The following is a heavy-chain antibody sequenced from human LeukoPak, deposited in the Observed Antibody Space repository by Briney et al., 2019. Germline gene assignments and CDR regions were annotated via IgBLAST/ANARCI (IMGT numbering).Heavy chain of an antibody. Sequence: GGSLRLSCTASGFTVSSNYMSWVRQAPGKGLEWVSVLYSGGGRNYADSVKGRFTISRDNSKNTLYLQMNSLRAEDTAVYYCASPVFYSGGAFDIWGQGTMVTVSS. CDR1: GFTVSSNY. D-gene: IGHD3-10*01. CDR2: LYSGGGR. CDR3: ASPVFYSGGAFDI. J-gene: IGHJ3*02. V-gene: IGHV3-66*01.